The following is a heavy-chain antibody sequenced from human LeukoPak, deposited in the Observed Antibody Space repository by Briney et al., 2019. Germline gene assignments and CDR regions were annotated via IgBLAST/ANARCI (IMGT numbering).Heavy chain of an antibody. CDR1: GFTFSSYA. V-gene: IGHV3-23*01. CDR2: ISGRDGNT. D-gene: IGHD7-27*01. CDR3: AKDGGLWVSAHWGDS. J-gene: IGHJ4*02. Sequence: PGGSLRLSCAASGFTFSSYAMSWVRQAPGKGLEWVSAISGRDGNTYYADSVRGRFTISRDDSKNTLYLQMNSLRAEDTAVYYCAKDGGLWVSAHWGDSWGRGTLVTVSS.